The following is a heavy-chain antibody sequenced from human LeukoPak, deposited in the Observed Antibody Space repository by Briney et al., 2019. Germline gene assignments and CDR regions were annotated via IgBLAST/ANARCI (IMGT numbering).Heavy chain of an antibody. J-gene: IGHJ4*02. Sequence: KPRGSLRLSCAASGYTFSSYSINWVRQAPGKGLEWVSSISVGSNYIYYADSVRGRFSISRDDSRNSLYLQMDSLRGDDTAVYYCARLRRNSDRSGYYYYYDYWGQGTLVTVSS. CDR1: GYTFSSYS. V-gene: IGHV3-21*01. CDR3: ARLRRNSDRSGYYYYYDY. D-gene: IGHD3-22*01. CDR2: ISVGSNYI.